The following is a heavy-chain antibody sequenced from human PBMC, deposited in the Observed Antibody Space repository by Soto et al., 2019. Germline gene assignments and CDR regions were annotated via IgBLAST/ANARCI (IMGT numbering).Heavy chain of an antibody. CDR1: GYTFTSYG. CDR2: ISAYNGNT. CDR3: ARDFAGLSRRLRGFDY. V-gene: IGHV1-18*01. D-gene: IGHD5-12*01. Sequence: GASVKVSCKASGYTFTSYGISWVRQAPGQRLERMGWISAYNGNTNYAQKLQGRVTMTTDTSTSTAYMELRSLRSDDTAVYYCARDFAGLSRRLRGFDYWGQGTLVTVSS. J-gene: IGHJ4*02.